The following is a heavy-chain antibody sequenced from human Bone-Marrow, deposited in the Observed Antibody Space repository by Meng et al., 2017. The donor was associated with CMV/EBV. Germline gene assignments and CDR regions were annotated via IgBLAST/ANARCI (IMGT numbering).Heavy chain of an antibody. CDR1: GGSISSDY. CDR2: IYYSGTT. J-gene: IGHJ4*02. Sequence: GSLRLSCTVSGGSISSDYWSWIRQPPGKGLEWIGYIYYSGTTNYNPSLKSRVTISVDTSKNQFSLKLSSVTAADTAVYYCARGSYSTDYYFDYWGQGTLVTVSS. D-gene: IGHD6-13*01. CDR3: ARGSYSTDYYFDY. V-gene: IGHV4-59*01.